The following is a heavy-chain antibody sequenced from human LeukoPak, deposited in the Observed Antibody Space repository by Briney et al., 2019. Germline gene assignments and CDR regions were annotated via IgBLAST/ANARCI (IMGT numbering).Heavy chain of an antibody. D-gene: IGHD2-2*02. CDR2: IYHSGST. Sequence: PSETLSLTCAVSGGSIISSNCWSGVRQPPGKGREWIGEIYHSGSTNYNPSLKSRVPISVDESKTQFPLKLSSVTAADTAVYYCAREEGGYYTRWGQGTLVTVSS. CDR3: AREEGGYYTR. V-gene: IGHV4-4*02. J-gene: IGHJ4*02. CDR1: GGSIISSNC.